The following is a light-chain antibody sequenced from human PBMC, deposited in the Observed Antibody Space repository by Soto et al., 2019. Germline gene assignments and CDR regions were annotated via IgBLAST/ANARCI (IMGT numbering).Light chain of an antibody. CDR3: ISYTSSSTWV. CDR2: EVS. V-gene: IGLV2-14*01. CDR1: SSDIGGYNY. J-gene: IGLJ3*02. Sequence: QSVLTQRASVSGSPGQSIAISFTGTSSDIGGYNYVSWYQQHPGKAPKLMIYEVSNRPSGVSDRFSGSRSGNTASLTISGLQAEDESDYYCISYTSSSTWVFGGGTKVTVL.